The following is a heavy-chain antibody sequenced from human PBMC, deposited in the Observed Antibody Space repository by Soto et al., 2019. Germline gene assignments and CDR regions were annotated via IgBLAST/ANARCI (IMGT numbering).Heavy chain of an antibody. Sequence: SETLSLTCAVYGGSFSGYYWSWIRQPPGKGLEWIGEINHSGSTNYNPSLKSRVTISVDTSKNQFSLKLSSVTAADTAVYYCARGLSTTVVTEGMDRAFDIWGQGTTVTVSS. CDR3: ARGLSTTVVTEGMDRAFDI. CDR2: INHSGST. D-gene: IGHD4-17*01. CDR1: GGSFSGYY. J-gene: IGHJ3*02. V-gene: IGHV4-34*01.